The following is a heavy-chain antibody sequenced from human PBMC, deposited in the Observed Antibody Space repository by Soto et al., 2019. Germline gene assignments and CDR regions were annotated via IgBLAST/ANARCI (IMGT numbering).Heavy chain of an antibody. J-gene: IGHJ4*02. CDR2: MNPNSGNT. CDR3: ARVGYYYDSSGYHLSFDY. Sequence: GASVKVSCKASGYTFTSYDINWVRQATGQGLEWMGWMNPNSGNTGYAQKFQGRVTMTRNTSISTAYMELSSLRSEDTAVYYCARVGYYYDSSGYHLSFDYWGQGTLVTVSS. V-gene: IGHV1-8*01. CDR1: GYTFTSYD. D-gene: IGHD3-22*01.